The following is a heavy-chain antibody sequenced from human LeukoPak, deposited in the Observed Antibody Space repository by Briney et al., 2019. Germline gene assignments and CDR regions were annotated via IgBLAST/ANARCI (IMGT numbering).Heavy chain of an antibody. CDR2: IYYSGST. CDR3: ARRSPNDSSGYYSYWFDP. Sequence: PSETLSLTCTASGGSISSSSYYWGWIRQPPGKGLEWIGSIYYSGSTYYNPSLKSRVTISVDTSKNQFSLKLSSVTAADTAVYYCARRSPNDSSGYYSYWFDPWGQGTLVTVSS. J-gene: IGHJ5*02. D-gene: IGHD3-22*01. CDR1: GGSISSSSYY. V-gene: IGHV4-39*01.